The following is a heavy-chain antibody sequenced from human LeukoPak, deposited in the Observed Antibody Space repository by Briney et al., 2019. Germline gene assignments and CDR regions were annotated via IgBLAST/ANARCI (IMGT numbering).Heavy chain of an antibody. Sequence: GGSLRLSCAASGFTFSGYGMSWVRQAPGKGLEWVSAISGSGGSTYYADSVKGRFTISRDNSKNTLYLQMNSLRAEDTAVYYCAELGITMIGGVWGKGTTVTISS. V-gene: IGHV3-23*01. J-gene: IGHJ6*04. CDR3: AELGITMIGGV. CDR2: ISGSGGST. CDR1: GFTFSGYG. D-gene: IGHD3-10*02.